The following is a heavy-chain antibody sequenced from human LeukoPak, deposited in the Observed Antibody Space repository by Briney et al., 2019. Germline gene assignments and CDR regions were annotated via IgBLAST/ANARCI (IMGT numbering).Heavy chain of an antibody. CDR1: GFTFSSYG. Sequence: PGGSLRLSCAASGFTFSSYGMHWVRQAPGKGLEWVAVISYDGSNKYYADSVKGRFTISRDNSKNTLYLQMNSLRAEDTAVYYCARDKGYCSSTSCSHYYYYGMDVWGQGTTVTVSS. D-gene: IGHD2-2*01. V-gene: IGHV3-30*03. CDR2: ISYDGSNK. CDR3: ARDKGYCSSTSCSHYYYYGMDV. J-gene: IGHJ6*02.